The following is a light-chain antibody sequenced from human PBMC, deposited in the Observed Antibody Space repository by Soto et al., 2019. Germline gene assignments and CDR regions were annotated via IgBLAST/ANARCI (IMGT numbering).Light chain of an antibody. J-gene: IGLJ3*02. Sequence: QSALTQHPSASGSPGQSVTISCTGDTIGLVGYNYVSWYQQQPGKAPKLIIYEVTKRPSGVPDRFSGSKSGDTASLTVSGLQAADEADYYCSSYVGSNNLEFGGGTKVTVL. CDR1: TIGLVGYNY. CDR2: EVT. CDR3: SSYVGSNNLE. V-gene: IGLV2-8*01.